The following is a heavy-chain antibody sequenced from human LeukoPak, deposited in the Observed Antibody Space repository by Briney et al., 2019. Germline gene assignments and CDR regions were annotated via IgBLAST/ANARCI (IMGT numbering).Heavy chain of an antibody. CDR1: GYTFTSYY. Sequence: ASVKVSCKASGYTFTSYYMHWVRQAPGQGLEWMGIINPSGGSTSYAQKFQGRVTMTRDTSTSTVYMELSSLRSEDTAVYYCATSFSIVGATLDAFDIWGQGTMVTVSS. D-gene: IGHD1-26*01. J-gene: IGHJ3*02. V-gene: IGHV1-46*01. CDR2: INPSGGST. CDR3: ATSFSIVGATLDAFDI.